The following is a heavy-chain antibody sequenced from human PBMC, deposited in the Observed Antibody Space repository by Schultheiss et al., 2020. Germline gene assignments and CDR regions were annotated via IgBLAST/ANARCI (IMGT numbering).Heavy chain of an antibody. D-gene: IGHD6-19*01. CDR1: GGSISSGGYY. J-gene: IGHJ5*02. V-gene: IGHV4-39*07. CDR3: ARVPGWLVRGGTGFDP. CDR2: INHSGST. Sequence: SETLSLTCTVSGGSISSGGYYWSWIRQPPGKGLEWIGEINHSGSTNYNPSLKSRVTISVDTSKNQFSLKLSSVTAADTAVYYCARVPGWLVRGGTGFDPWGQGTLVTVSS.